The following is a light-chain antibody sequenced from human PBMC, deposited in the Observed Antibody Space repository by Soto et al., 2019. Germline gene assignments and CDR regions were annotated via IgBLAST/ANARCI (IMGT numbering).Light chain of an antibody. V-gene: IGKV3-20*01. CDR1: QTITT. CDR3: QQYGSSLWT. Sequence: EMVLTQSPGTLSLSPGESANRXXRASQTITTLAWYQRKPGQAPRVLIYAASSRATGIPDRFSGSGAGTDFTLTISRLEPEDFAVYYCQQYGSSLWTFGQGTKVDI. J-gene: IGKJ1*01. CDR2: AAS.